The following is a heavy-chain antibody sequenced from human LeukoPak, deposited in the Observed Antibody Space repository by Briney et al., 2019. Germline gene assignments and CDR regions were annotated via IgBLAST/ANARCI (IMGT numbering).Heavy chain of an antibody. J-gene: IGHJ4*02. D-gene: IGHD5-24*01. CDR2: INHSGST. CDR1: GGSFSGYY. V-gene: IGHV4-34*01. Sequence: PSETLSLTCAVYGGSFSGYYWSWIRQPPGKGLEWIGEINHSGSTNYNPSLKSRVTISVDTSMNQFSLKLSSVTAADTAVYYCATVEMAKLGTDYWGQGTLVTVSS. CDR3: ATVEMAKLGTDY.